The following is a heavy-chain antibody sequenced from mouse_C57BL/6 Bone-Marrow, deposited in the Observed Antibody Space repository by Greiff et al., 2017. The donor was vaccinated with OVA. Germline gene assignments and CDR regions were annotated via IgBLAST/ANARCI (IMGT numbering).Heavy chain of an antibody. D-gene: IGHD2-5*01. CDR2: IDPSDSET. J-gene: IGHJ4*01. CDR3: AREYYSNYVYAMDY. CDR1: GYTFTSYW. V-gene: IGHV1-52*01. Sequence: VQLQESGAELVRPGSSVKLSCKASGYTFTSYWMHWVQQRPIQGLEWIGNIDPSDSETHYNQKFKDKATLTVDKSSSTAYMQLSSLTSEDSAVYYCAREYYSNYVYAMDYWGQGTSVTVSA.